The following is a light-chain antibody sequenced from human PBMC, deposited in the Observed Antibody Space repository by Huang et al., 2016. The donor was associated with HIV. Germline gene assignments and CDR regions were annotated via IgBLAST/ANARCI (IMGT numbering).Light chain of an antibody. J-gene: IGKJ4*01. CDR2: KVS. Sequence: DVVMTQSPLSLPVTLGQPASISCRSSQSILHSDGNTYLIWLQQRPGHSPRRLIYKVSNRDSGVPDRFSGSGSGSDFTLRISRVEPEDVGVYYCMQGTHWPLTFGGGTKVEIK. CDR3: MQGTHWPLT. V-gene: IGKV2-30*02. CDR1: QSILHSDGNTY.